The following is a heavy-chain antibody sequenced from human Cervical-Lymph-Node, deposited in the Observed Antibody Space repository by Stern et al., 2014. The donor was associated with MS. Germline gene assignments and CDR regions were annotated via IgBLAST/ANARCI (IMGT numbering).Heavy chain of an antibody. D-gene: IGHD1-26*01. Sequence: QVQLVQSGAEVKKPGSSVMVSCKASGGTFSSYAISWVRQAPGQGLEGLGGLIPIVGPDYFAQKFQGRVTITADESTSTAYMELSSLRSEDTAVYYCARGELKEGLVRGMDVWGQGTTVTVSS. CDR1: GGTFSSYA. J-gene: IGHJ6*02. CDR2: LIPIVGPD. CDR3: ARGELKEGLVRGMDV. V-gene: IGHV1-69*01.